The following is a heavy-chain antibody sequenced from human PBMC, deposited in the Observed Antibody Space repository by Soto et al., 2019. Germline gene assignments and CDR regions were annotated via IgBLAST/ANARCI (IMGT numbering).Heavy chain of an antibody. CDR2: VFYSGNT. CDR3: ASRDYNDAFDI. J-gene: IGHJ3*02. Sequence: QVQLQESGPGLVKPSETLSLTCTVSGVSISTYYWTWIRQPPGKGLEWIGQVFYSGNTNYNPSLKSRVTISVDASRNQFSLRLSSVTAAHTAMYYCASRDYNDAFDIWGQGTLVTVSS. D-gene: IGHD4-4*01. V-gene: IGHV4-59*01. CDR1: GVSISTYY.